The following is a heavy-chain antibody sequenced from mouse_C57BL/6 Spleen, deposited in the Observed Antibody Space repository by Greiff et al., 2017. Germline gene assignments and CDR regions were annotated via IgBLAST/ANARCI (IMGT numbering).Heavy chain of an antibody. V-gene: IGHV1-69*01. Sequence: QVQLQQPGAELVMPGASVKLSCKASGYTFTSYWMHWVKQRPGQGLEWIGEIDPSDSYTNYNQKFKGKSTLTVDKSSSTAYMQLSSLTSEDSAVYYCGRLYYYGSSPFDYWGQGTTRTVSS. CDR1: GYTFTSYW. CDR3: GRLYYYGSSPFDY. J-gene: IGHJ2*01. CDR2: IDPSDSYT. D-gene: IGHD1-1*01.